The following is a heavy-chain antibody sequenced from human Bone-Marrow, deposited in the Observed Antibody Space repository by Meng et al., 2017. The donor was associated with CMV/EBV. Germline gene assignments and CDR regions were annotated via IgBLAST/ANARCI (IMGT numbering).Heavy chain of an antibody. CDR3: ARDSATPRSYYYYGMDV. CDR2: ISPYNGNT. Sequence: ASVKVSCKTSGYTFASNGISWVRQAPGQGLEWMGWISPYNGNTNYAQKLQGRVTMTTDTSTSTAYMELRSLRSDDTAVYYCARDSATPRSYYYYGMDVWGQGTTVTVSS. D-gene: IGHD2-15*01. CDR1: GYTFASNG. V-gene: IGHV1-18*01. J-gene: IGHJ6*02.